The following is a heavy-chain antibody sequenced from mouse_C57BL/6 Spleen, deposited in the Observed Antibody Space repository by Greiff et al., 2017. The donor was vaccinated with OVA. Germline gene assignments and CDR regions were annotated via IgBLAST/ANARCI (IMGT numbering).Heavy chain of an antibody. D-gene: IGHD1-1*01. Sequence: EVQVVESGGGLVQPGGSLSLSCAASGFTFTDYYMSWVRQPPGKALEWLGFIRNKANGYTTEYSASVKGRFTISRDNSQSILYLQMNALRAEDSATYYCARSLRDYFDYWGQGTTLTVSS. CDR2: IRNKANGYTT. V-gene: IGHV7-3*01. CDR3: ARSLRDYFDY. J-gene: IGHJ2*01. CDR1: GFTFTDYY.